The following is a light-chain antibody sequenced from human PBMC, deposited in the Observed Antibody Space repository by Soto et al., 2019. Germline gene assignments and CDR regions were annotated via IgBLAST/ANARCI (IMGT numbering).Light chain of an antibody. J-gene: IGKJ3*01. CDR1: QGSSNY. V-gene: IGKV1-9*01. Sequence: IQLTQSPSSLSASIGDRVTITCRASQGSSNYLAWYQQKPGKAPKLLIYGAVTLQSGVPSRFSGSGSGTDFTPTITSRQPDDLATYYCQQLNNFPPFTFGPGTKVDLK. CDR2: GAV. CDR3: QQLNNFPPFT.